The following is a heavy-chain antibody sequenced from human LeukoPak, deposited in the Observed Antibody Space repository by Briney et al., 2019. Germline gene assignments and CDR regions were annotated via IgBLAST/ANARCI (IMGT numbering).Heavy chain of an antibody. J-gene: IGHJ5*02. CDR3: ATDILTLSPIQTRGWFDP. V-gene: IGHV1-24*01. CDR2: FDPEDGET. CDR1: GYTLTELS. D-gene: IGHD2-2*01. Sequence: GASVKVSCKVSGYTLTELSMHWVRQAPGKGLEWMGGFDPEDGETIYAQKFQGRVTMTEDTSTDTAYMELSSLRSEDTAVYYCATDILTLSPIQTRGWFDPWGQGTLVTVSS.